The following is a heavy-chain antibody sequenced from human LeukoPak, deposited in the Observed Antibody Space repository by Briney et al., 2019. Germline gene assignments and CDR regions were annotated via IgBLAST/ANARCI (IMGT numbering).Heavy chain of an antibody. J-gene: IGHJ4*02. CDR2: IKGKAGGETT. Sequence: NPGGSLRLSCAASGFRFSDAWMTWVRQAPGKGLEWVGLIKGKAGGETTHYAAPVKGRFTISRDDSRNTLYLQMNSLKTEDTALYYCAKDVLLTGGRSLLYWGQGTLVSVSS. CDR1: GFRFSDAW. D-gene: IGHD2-8*02. V-gene: IGHV3-15*01. CDR3: AKDVLLTGGRSLLY.